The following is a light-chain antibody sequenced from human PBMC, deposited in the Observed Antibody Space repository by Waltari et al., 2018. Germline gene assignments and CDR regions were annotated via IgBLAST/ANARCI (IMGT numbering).Light chain of an antibody. J-gene: IGKJ1*01. CDR1: QGISNY. Sequence: DIQMTQSPSSLSASVGDRVTITCRASQGISNYFAWYQQKPGKVPTLLIYGTSTLQSGVPSRFSGSGSETDFTLTISSLQPEDVATYYCQKYNSAPWTFGQGTKVEVK. CDR3: QKYNSAPWT. CDR2: GTS. V-gene: IGKV1-27*01.